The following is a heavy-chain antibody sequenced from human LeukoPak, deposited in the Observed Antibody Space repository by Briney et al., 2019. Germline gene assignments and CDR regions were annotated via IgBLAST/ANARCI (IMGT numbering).Heavy chain of an antibody. V-gene: IGHV3-21*01. D-gene: IGHD1-26*01. CDR3: ASSPGGSYRGDDAFDI. J-gene: IGHJ3*02. CDR1: GFTFSSYS. CDR2: ISSSSSYI. Sequence: GGSLRLSYAASGFTFSSYSMNWVRQAPGKGLEWVSSISSSSSYIYYADSVKGRFTISRDNAKNSLYLQMNSLRAEDTAVYYCASSPGGSYRGDDAFDIWGQGTMVTVSS.